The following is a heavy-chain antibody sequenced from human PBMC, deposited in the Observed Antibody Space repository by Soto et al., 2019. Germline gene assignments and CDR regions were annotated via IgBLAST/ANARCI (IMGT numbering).Heavy chain of an antibody. V-gene: IGHV4-30-2*01. J-gene: IGHJ6*02. D-gene: IGHD3-16*01. CDR3: ARDGRAYLGYYYYGMDV. CDR2: IYHSGST. CDR1: GGSSSGGGYS. Sequence: CVRWAVAGGSSSGGGYSWIWIRQPPGKGLEWIGYIYHSGSTYYNPSLKSRVTISVDRSKNQFSLKLSSVTAADTAVYYCARDGRAYLGYYYYGMDVWGQGTTVTVSS.